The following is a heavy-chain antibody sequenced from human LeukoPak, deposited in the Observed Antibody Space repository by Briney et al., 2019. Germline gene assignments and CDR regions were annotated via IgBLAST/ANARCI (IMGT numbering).Heavy chain of an antibody. CDR1: GFTFSSYW. CDR2: INSDGSST. V-gene: IGHV3-74*01. D-gene: IGHD3-16*02. Sequence: GGSLRLSCAASGFTFSSYWMHWIRQAPGKGLVWVSRINSDGSSTSYADSVKGRFTISRDNAKNTLYLQMNSLRAEDTAVYYCARDMGYDYVWGSYLYCYYGMDVWGQGTTVTVSS. CDR3: ARDMGYDYVWGSYLYCYYGMDV. J-gene: IGHJ6*02.